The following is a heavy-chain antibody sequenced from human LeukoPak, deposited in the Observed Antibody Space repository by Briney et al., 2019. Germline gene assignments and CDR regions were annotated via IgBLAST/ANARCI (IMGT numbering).Heavy chain of an antibody. CDR1: GFTFSTYA. CDR3: AKGPFCTGGSCYSDAFDF. D-gene: IGHD2-15*01. V-gene: IGHV3-23*01. J-gene: IGHJ3*01. CDR2: ISANGGST. Sequence: GGSLRFSCAASGFTFSTYAMSWVRQAPGKGLEWVSAISANGGSTYYADSVKGRFTISRDNSKNTLYVQMDSLRAEDTAVYYCAKGPFCTGGSCYSDAFDFWGRGTMVTVSS.